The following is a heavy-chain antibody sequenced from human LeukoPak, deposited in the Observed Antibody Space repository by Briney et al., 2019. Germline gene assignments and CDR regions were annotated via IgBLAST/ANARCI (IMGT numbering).Heavy chain of an antibody. Sequence: SETLSLTCTVSGGSISSSSYYWGWIRQPPGKGLEWIGSIYYSGSTNYNPSLKSRVTISVDTSKNQFSLKLSSVTAADTAVYYCASSLRSRKFDYWGQGTLVTVSS. V-gene: IGHV4-39*07. CDR1: GGSISSSSYY. CDR2: IYYSGST. CDR3: ASSLRSRKFDY. D-gene: IGHD3-3*01. J-gene: IGHJ4*02.